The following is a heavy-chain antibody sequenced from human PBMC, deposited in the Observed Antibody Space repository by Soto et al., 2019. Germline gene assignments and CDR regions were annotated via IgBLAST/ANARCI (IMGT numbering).Heavy chain of an antibody. J-gene: IGHJ1*01. D-gene: IGHD2-2*01. V-gene: IGHV4-59*01. Sequence: SETLSLTCTVSGGSISSYYWSWIRQPPGKGLEWIGYIYYSGSTNYNPSLKSRVTISVDTSKNQFSLKLSSVTAADTAVYYCASIVVVPAARIRAEYFQHWAQGTLVTVSS. CDR2: IYYSGST. CDR1: GGSISSYY. CDR3: ASIVVVPAARIRAEYFQH.